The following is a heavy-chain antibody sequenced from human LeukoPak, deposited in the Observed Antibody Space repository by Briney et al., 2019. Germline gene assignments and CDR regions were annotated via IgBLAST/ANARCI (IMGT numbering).Heavy chain of an antibody. J-gene: IGHJ4*02. Sequence: GGSLRLSCAASGFTFSSYSMNWVRQAPGKGLEWVSSISSSNSYIYNADSVKGRFIISRDNAKNSLYLQMNSLRAEDTAVYYCARDQGLLVVAGRFGYWGQGTLVTVSS. CDR3: ARDQGLLVVAGRFGY. CDR2: ISSSNSYI. V-gene: IGHV3-21*01. D-gene: IGHD6-19*01. CDR1: GFTFSSYS.